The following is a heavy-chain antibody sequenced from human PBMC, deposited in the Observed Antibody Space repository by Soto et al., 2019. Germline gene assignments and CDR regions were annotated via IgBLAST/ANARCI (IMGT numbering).Heavy chain of an antibody. J-gene: IGHJ6*02. D-gene: IGHD2-21*02. V-gene: IGHV4-39*01. CDR3: ARRLVPADYYYGMDV. Sequence: SETLSLTCTVSGGSISSSSYYWGWIRQPPGKGLEWIGSIYYSGSTYYNPSLKSRVTISVDTSKNQFSLKLSSVTAAYTAVYYCARRLVPADYYYGMDVWGQGTTVTVSS. CDR1: GGSISSSSYY. CDR2: IYYSGST.